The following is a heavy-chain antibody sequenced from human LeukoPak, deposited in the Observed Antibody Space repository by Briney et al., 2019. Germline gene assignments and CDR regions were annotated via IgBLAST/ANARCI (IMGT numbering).Heavy chain of an antibody. D-gene: IGHD6-19*01. CDR1: GYTFTGYY. V-gene: IGHV1-8*03. Sequence: ASVKVSCQPSGYTFTGYYMHWVRQAPGQGREWMGWMNPNSGNTGYAQKFQGRVTITRNTSISTAYMELSSLRSDDTAVYYCARDSAWLVPSAEYFKHWGEGTLVTVSS. CDR2: MNPNSGNT. CDR3: ARDSAWLVPSAEYFKH. J-gene: IGHJ1*01.